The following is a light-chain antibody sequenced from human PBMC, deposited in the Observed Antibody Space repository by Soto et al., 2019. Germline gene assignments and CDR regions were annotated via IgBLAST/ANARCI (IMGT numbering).Light chain of an antibody. CDR2: SAS. Sequence: DIQMTQSPSTLSASVGDRVTITCRASQNIRSWLAGYQHKPGKAPELLIDSASGLESGVPSRFSGSGFGTEFTLTISSLQPDDFATYYCQEYNGNSGLTFGGGTKVEIK. CDR3: QEYNGNSGLT. CDR1: QNIRSW. V-gene: IGKV1-5*03. J-gene: IGKJ4*01.